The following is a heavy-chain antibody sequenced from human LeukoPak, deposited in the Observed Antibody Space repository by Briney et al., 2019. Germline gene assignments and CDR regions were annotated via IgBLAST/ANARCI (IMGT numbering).Heavy chain of an antibody. CDR1: GGSISSSSYY. D-gene: IGHD6-19*01. CDR3: ARVGAVAGMGGYYFDY. V-gene: IGHV4-39*07. J-gene: IGHJ4*02. Sequence: PSETLSLTCTVSGGSISSSSYYWGWIRQPPGKGLEWIGSIYYSGSTYYNPSLKSRVTISVDTSKNQFSLKLSSVTAADTAVYYCARVGAVAGMGGYYFDYWGQGTLVTVSS. CDR2: IYYSGST.